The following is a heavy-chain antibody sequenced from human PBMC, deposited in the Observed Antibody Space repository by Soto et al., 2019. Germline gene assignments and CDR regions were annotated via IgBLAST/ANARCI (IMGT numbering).Heavy chain of an antibody. CDR3: ARDVYYFWSGYYVVGYYYGMDV. V-gene: IGHV1-18*01. CDR2: ISAYNGNT. CDR1: GYTFTSYG. J-gene: IGHJ6*02. D-gene: IGHD3-3*01. Sequence: ASVKVSCKASGYTFTSYGISWVRQAPGQGLEWMGWISAYNGNTNYAQKLQGRVTMTTDTSTSTAYMELRSLRSDDTAVYYCARDVYYFWSGYYVVGYYYGMDVWGQGTTVTVSS.